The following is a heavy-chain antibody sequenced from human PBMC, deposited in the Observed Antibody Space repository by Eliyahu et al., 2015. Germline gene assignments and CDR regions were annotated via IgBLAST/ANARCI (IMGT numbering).Heavy chain of an antibody. D-gene: IGHD3-16*02. V-gene: IGHV1-3*01. Sequence: QVQLVQSGAEVKKPGAXVXVSCKASGYXFTXYXMXWVRQAPGQRLEWMGWINAGNGNTKYSQKFQGRVTITRDTSASTAYMELSSLRSEDTAVYYCARSLFSLHLGELSFGEYWGQGTLVTVSS. CDR2: INAGNGNT. CDR1: GYXFTXYX. CDR3: ARSLFSLHLGELSFGEY. J-gene: IGHJ4*02.